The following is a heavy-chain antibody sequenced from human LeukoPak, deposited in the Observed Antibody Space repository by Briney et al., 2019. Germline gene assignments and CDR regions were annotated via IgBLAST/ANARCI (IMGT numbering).Heavy chain of an antibody. CDR3: AKDQARYCSGGSCYPHDY. J-gene: IGHJ4*02. D-gene: IGHD2-15*01. V-gene: IGHV3-23*01. Sequence: GGSLRLSCAASGFTFSSYAMSWVRQAPGKGLEWVSAISGSGGSTYYADSVKGRFTISRDNSKNTLYLQMNSLRAEDTAVYYCAKDQARYCSGGSCYPHDYWGQGTLVTVSS. CDR2: ISGSGGST. CDR1: GFTFSSYA.